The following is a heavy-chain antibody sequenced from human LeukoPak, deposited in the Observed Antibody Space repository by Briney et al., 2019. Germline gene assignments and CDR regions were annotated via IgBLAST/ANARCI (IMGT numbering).Heavy chain of an antibody. CDR2: TSHDGSDR. Sequence: GRSLRLSCEVSGFTFSSYGMHWGRQAPGKGLEWVAVTSHDGSDRTYANSVKGRFTISRDNSKNTVFLQMNRLRSEDTAFYLCAGDAGWRRFYWYFDLWGRGTLVAVFS. J-gene: IGHJ2*01. CDR3: AGDAGWRRFYWYFDL. D-gene: IGHD5-24*01. CDR1: GFTFSSYG. V-gene: IGHV3-30*03.